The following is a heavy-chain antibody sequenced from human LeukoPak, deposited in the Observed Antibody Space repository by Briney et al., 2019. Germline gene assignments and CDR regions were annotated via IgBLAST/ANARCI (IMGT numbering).Heavy chain of an antibody. CDR1: GFTSSTYA. CDR3: AKDDYGGNPYYFDY. J-gene: IGHJ4*02. V-gene: IGHV3-23*01. CDR2: ITGSGAYT. Sequence: PGGSLRLSCSASGFTSSTYAMSWVRQAPGNGLEWVSSITGSGAYTYYTDSVKGRFTISRDNSKNTLYLQIDSLRAEDTAIYYCAKDDYGGNPYYFDYWGQGTLVTVSS. D-gene: IGHD4-23*01.